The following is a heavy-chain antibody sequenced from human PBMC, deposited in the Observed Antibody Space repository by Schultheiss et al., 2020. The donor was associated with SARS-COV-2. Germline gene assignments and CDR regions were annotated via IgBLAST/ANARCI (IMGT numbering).Heavy chain of an antibody. CDR2: ISGSGGST. Sequence: GESLKISCAASGFTFSSYAMSWVRQAPGKGLEWVSAISGSGGSTYYADSVKGRFTISRDNSKNTLYLQMNSLRAEDTAVYYCAKGSMIVVVITYWGQGTLVTVSS. J-gene: IGHJ4*02. D-gene: IGHD3-22*01. CDR1: GFTFSSYA. CDR3: AKGSMIVVVITY. V-gene: IGHV3-23*01.